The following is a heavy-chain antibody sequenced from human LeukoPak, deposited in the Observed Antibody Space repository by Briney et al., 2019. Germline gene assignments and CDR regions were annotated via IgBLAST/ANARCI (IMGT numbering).Heavy chain of an antibody. CDR2: INHSGST. V-gene: IGHV4-34*01. D-gene: IGHD2-2*01. Sequence: PSEALSLTCAVYGGSFSGYYWSWIRQPPGKGLEWIGEINHSGSTNYNPSLKSRVTIAVDTSKNQFSLKLSSVTAADTAVYYCARTVGLGYCSSTSCGHHDYWGQGTLVTVSS. CDR1: GGSFSGYY. J-gene: IGHJ4*02. CDR3: ARTVGLGYCSSTSCGHHDY.